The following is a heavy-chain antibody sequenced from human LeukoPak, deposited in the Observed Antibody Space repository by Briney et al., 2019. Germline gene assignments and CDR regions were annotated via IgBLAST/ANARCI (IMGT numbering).Heavy chain of an antibody. V-gene: IGHV3-23*01. Sequence: PGGSLRLSCAASGFTFSSYAMSWVRQAPGKGLEWVSAISGSGGGTYYADSVKGRFTISRDNSKNSLYLQMNSLRAEDTAVYYCARAGYNYYYYYYGMDVWGQGTTVAVSS. CDR3: ARAGYNYYYYYYGMDV. D-gene: IGHD5-12*01. CDR1: GFTFSSYA. CDR2: ISGSGGGT. J-gene: IGHJ6*02.